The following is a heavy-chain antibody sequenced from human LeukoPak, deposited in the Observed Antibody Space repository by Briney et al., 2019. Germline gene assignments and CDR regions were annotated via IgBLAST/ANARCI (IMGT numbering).Heavy chain of an antibody. D-gene: IGHD3-10*01. Sequence: TGGSLRLSCAASGFTFSNYWMHWVRQDPGKGLVWVSNINTGGSIRNYADSVKGRFTISRDNAKETLYLQMDSLRAEDTAVYYCARDLRGPRDSWGQGTLVIVSS. CDR3: ARDLRGPRDS. CDR1: GFTFSNYW. CDR2: INTGGSIR. V-gene: IGHV3-74*01. J-gene: IGHJ4*02.